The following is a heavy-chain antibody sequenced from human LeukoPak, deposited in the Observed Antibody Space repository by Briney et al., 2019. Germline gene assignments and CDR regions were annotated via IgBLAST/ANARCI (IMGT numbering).Heavy chain of an antibody. CDR1: GGSISSYC. Sequence: SETLSLTCTVSGGSISSYCWSWIRQPPGKGLEWIGYIYYSGSTNYNPSLKSRVTISVDTSKNQFSLKLSSVTAADTAVYYCARETGLDPRVDYWGQGTLVTVSS. J-gene: IGHJ4*02. D-gene: IGHD1-14*01. CDR3: ARETGLDPRVDY. CDR2: IYYSGST. V-gene: IGHV4-59*01.